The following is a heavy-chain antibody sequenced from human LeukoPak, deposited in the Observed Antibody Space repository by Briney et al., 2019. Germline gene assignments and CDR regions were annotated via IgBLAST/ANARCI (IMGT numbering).Heavy chain of an antibody. V-gene: IGHV4-39*01. CDR1: GGSISSSNYY. Sequence: PSGTLSLTCTVSGGSISSSNYYWGWIRQPPGKVLEWLGIIYYSGSTYYNPSLKSRVTISVDTSKNQFSLKLSSVTAADTAVYYCARGQDYYDTSGYAFDIWGQGTMVTVSS. CDR3: ARGQDYYDTSGYAFDI. D-gene: IGHD3-22*01. CDR2: IYYSGST. J-gene: IGHJ3*02.